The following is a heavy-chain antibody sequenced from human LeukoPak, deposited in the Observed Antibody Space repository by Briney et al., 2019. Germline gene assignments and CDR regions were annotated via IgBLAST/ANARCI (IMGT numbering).Heavy chain of an antibody. J-gene: IGHJ4*02. D-gene: IGHD6-13*01. CDR2: INHSGST. Sequence: PSETLSLTCAVYGGSFSGYYWSWIRQPSGKGLEWIGEINHSGSTNYNPSLKSRVTISVDTSKNQFSPKLSSVTAADTAVYYCARVIRYSSSWYREGFNFDYWGQGTLVTVSS. CDR1: GGSFSGYY. V-gene: IGHV4-34*01. CDR3: ARVIRYSSSWYREGFNFDY.